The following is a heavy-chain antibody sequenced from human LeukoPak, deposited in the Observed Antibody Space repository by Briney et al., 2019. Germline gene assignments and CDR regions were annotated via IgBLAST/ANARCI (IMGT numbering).Heavy chain of an antibody. CDR1: GFTFSSYA. CDR3: AKIPKGGYFDY. V-gene: IGHV3-30-3*02. J-gene: IGHJ4*02. Sequence: TGGSLRLSCAASGFTFSSYAMHWVRQAPGKGLEWVAVISYDGSNKYYADSVKGRFTISRDSSKNTLSLQMNSLRAEDTAVYYCAKIPKGGYFDYWGQGTLVTVSS. D-gene: IGHD2-2*01. CDR2: ISYDGSNK.